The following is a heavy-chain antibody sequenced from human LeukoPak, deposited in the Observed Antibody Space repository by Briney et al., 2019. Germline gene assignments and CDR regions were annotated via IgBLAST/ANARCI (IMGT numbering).Heavy chain of an antibody. V-gene: IGHV1-18*01. CDR2: ISAFNGNT. Sequence: ASVKVSCKASGYMFNIYGISWVRQAPGQGLEWMGWISAFNGNTNYARNFQDRVTMTTDTFTSTAYMELTSLRSDDTAVYYCARSPPSTGYDRFDTWGQGTLVTVSS. CDR3: ARSPPSTGYDRFDT. D-gene: IGHD5-12*01. CDR1: GYMFNIYG. J-gene: IGHJ4*02.